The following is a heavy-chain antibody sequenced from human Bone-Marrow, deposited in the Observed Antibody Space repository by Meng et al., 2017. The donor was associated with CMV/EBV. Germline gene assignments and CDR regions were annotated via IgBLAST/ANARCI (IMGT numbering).Heavy chain of an antibody. CDR3: ARDKGDYSYGYISSGLLIDY. CDR2: INPSGGST. V-gene: IGHV1-46*01. J-gene: IGHJ4*02. Sequence: ASVKVSCKASGYTFTSYYMHWVRQAPGQGLEWMGIINPSGGSTSYAQKFQGRVTMTRDTSTSTVYMELSSLRSEDTAVYYCARDKGDYSYGYISSGLLIDYWGQGTLVTVYS. CDR1: GYTFTSYY. D-gene: IGHD5-18*01.